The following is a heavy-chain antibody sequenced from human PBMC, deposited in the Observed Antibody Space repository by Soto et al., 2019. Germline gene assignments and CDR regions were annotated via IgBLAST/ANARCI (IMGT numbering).Heavy chain of an antibody. CDR2: IIPIFGTA. CDR1: GGTFSSYA. Sequence: SVKVSCKASGGTFSSYAISWVRQAPGQGLEWMGGIIPIFGTANYAQKFQGRVTITADESTSTAYMEPSSLRSEDTAVYYCARVDGYNYGNWFDPWGQATLVTVCS. D-gene: IGHD5-12*01. V-gene: IGHV1-69*13. J-gene: IGHJ5*02. CDR3: ARVDGYNYGNWFDP.